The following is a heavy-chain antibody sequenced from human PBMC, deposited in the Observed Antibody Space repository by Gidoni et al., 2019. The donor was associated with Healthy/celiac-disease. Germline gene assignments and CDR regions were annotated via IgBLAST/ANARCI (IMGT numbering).Heavy chain of an antibody. V-gene: IGHV3-30*18. D-gene: IGHD5-18*01. CDR3: AKDRLRIQLWSPMAG. CDR2: ISYDGSNK. Sequence: QVQLVESGGGVVQPGRSLRLSCAASGFTFSSYGMHWVRQAPGKGLEWGAVISYDGSNKYYADSVKGRFTISRDNSKNTLYLQMNSLRAEDTAVYYCAKDRLRIQLWSPMAGWGQGTLVTVSS. J-gene: IGHJ4*02. CDR1: GFTFSSYG.